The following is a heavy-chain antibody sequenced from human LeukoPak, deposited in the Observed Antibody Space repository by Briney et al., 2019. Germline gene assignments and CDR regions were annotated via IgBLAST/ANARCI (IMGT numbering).Heavy chain of an antibody. Sequence: SETLSLTCTVSGGSICSGSYYWSWIRQPAGKGLEWIGRIYTSGSTNYNPSLKSRVTISVDTSKNQFSLKLSSVTAADTAVYYCASRLHLNRYSGYDFAFDIWGQGTMVTVSS. D-gene: IGHD5-12*01. J-gene: IGHJ3*02. CDR3: ASRLHLNRYSGYDFAFDI. CDR2: IYTSGST. V-gene: IGHV4-61*02. CDR1: GGSICSGSYY.